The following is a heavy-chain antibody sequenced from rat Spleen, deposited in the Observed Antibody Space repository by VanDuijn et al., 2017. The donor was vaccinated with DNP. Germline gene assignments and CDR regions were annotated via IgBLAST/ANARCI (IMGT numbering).Heavy chain of an antibody. V-gene: IGHV4-2*01. CDR1: GFNFNDYW. CDR2: INKDSSTI. CDR3: ARVHTTGSVFDY. D-gene: IGHD1-7*01. Sequence: EVKLVESGGGLVQPGRSMKLSCAASGFNFNDYWMGWVRQAPGKGLEWIGAINKDSSTINYTPSLKDKFTISRDNAQNTLYLQMSKLGSEDTAIYCCARVHTTGSVFDYWGQGVMVTVSS. J-gene: IGHJ2*01.